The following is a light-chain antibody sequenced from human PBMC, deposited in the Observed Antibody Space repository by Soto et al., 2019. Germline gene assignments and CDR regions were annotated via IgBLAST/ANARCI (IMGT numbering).Light chain of an antibody. J-gene: IGLJ1*01. V-gene: IGLV2-14*02. CDR2: EGS. Sequence: QSVLTQPASVSGSPGQSITISCTGTSSDVGNYNLVSWYQQHPGKAPKLMIYEGSKRPSGVPNRFSGSKSGNTASLTISGLQAEDEADYFCCSYAGSYTHVFGTGTKVTVL. CDR1: SSDVGNYNL. CDR3: CSYAGSYTHV.